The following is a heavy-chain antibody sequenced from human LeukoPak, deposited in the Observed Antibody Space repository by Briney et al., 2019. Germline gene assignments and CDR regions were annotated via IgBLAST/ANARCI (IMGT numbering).Heavy chain of an antibody. CDR1: GGTFSSYA. J-gene: IGHJ3*02. D-gene: IGHD6-19*01. Sequence: SVKVSCKASGGTFSSYAISWVRQAPGQGLEWMGGIITIFGTANYAQKFQGRVTITADESTSTAYMELSSLRSEDTAVYYCARVKQWLVPSDAFDIWGQGTMVTVSS. CDR2: IITIFGTA. CDR3: ARVKQWLVPSDAFDI. V-gene: IGHV1-69*01.